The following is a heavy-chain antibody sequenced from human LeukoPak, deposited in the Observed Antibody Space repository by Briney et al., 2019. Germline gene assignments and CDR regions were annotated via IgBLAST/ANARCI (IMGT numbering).Heavy chain of an antibody. CDR3: TRAHSGSYYRNTDYYYYYGMDV. CDR1: GFTFSGSA. CDR2: IRSKANSYAT. D-gene: IGHD1-26*01. J-gene: IGHJ6*02. Sequence: GGSLKLSCAASGFTFSGSAMHWVRQASGKGLEWVGRIRSKANSYATAYAASVKGRFTISRDDSKNTAYLQMNSLKTEDTAVYYCTRAHSGSYYRNTDYYYYYGMDVWGQGTTVTVSS. V-gene: IGHV3-73*01.